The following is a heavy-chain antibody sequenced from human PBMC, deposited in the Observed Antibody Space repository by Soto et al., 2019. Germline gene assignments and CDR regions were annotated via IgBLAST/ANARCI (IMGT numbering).Heavy chain of an antibody. V-gene: IGHV4-34*01. D-gene: IGHD1-26*01. J-gene: IGHJ4*02. CDR2: INHSGST. CDR3: ASRERFHLRDY. CDR1: GGSFSGYY. Sequence: KSSETLSLTCAVYGGSFSGYYWSWIRQPPGKGLEWIGEINHSGSTNYNPSLKSRVTISVDTSKNQFSLKLGSVTAADTAVYYCASRERFHLRDYWGQGTLVTVS.